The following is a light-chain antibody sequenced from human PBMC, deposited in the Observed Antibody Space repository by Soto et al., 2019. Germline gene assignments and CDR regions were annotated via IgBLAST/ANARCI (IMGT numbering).Light chain of an antibody. V-gene: IGKV1-5*03. J-gene: IGKJ1*01. CDR1: QTISSW. Sequence: DIQMTQSPSTLSASVGDRVTITCRASQTISSWLAWYQQKPGKAPKLLIYKASSLESGVPSRFSGSGSGTAFTLTISSLLSNDFAPSYCQQYYSCCSFGQWTKVEIK. CDR3: QQYYSCCS. CDR2: KAS.